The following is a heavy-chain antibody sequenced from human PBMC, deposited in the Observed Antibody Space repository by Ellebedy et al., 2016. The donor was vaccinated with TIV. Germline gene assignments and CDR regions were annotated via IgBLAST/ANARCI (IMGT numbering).Heavy chain of an antibody. CDR1: GYAFTSYA. D-gene: IGHD3-22*01. J-gene: IGHJ3*02. V-gene: IGHV1-3*01. CDR2: ITAGNGNT. CDR3: ARDRYYDSSGYYRADAFDI. Sequence: ASVKVSXXASGYAFTSYAIHWVRQAPGQRLEWMGWITAGNGNTKYSQKFQGRVTITRDTSARTDYMELSSLRSEDTAVYYCARDRYYDSSGYYRADAFDIWGQGTMVTVSS.